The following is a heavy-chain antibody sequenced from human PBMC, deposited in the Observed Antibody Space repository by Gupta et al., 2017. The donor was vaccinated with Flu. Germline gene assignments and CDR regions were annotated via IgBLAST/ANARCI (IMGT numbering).Heavy chain of an antibody. D-gene: IGHD2-2*01. Sequence: EVQLVESGGGLVQPGRSLRLSCTASGSTFGDYAVSWVRQAPGEGLEWVGLIRSKAYGGTTEYAASVKGRFTISRDDSKSIAYVQMNSLKTEDTAVYYCTRVPTAAIPTYYYYGMDVWGQGTTVTVSS. CDR3: TRVPTAAIPTYYYYGMDV. V-gene: IGHV3-49*04. CDR1: GSTFGDYA. CDR2: IRSKAYGGTT. J-gene: IGHJ6*02.